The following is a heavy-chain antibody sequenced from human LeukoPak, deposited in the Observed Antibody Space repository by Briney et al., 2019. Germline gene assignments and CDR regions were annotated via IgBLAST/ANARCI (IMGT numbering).Heavy chain of an antibody. Sequence: ASVKVSCKASGGTFSSYAISWVRQAPGQGLEWMGRIIPIFRIANYAQKFQGRVTITADKSTSTAYMELSSLRSGDTAVYYCARDLTRDGYNHDIRYGMDVWGQGTTVTVSS. D-gene: IGHD5-24*01. J-gene: IGHJ6*02. CDR2: IIPIFRIA. CDR1: GGTFSSYA. CDR3: ARDLTRDGYNHDIRYGMDV. V-gene: IGHV1-69*04.